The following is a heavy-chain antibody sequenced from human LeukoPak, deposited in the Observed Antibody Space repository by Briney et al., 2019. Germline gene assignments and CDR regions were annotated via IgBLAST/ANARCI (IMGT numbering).Heavy chain of an antibody. J-gene: IGHJ4*02. CDR2: IYYSGST. D-gene: IGHD6-13*01. CDR1: GGSISSNY. V-gene: IGHV4-59*01. CDR3: ARVQQQLLPFDY. Sequence: KPSETLSLTCSVSGGSISSNYWSWIRQPPGKGLEWIGNIYYSGSTNYNPSLKSRVTISVDTSKDQFSLKLSSVTAADTAVYYCARVQQQLLPFDYWGQGILVTVSS.